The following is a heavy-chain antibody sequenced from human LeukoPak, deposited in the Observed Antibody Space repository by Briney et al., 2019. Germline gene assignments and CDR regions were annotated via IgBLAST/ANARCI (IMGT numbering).Heavy chain of an antibody. D-gene: IGHD3-10*01. J-gene: IGHJ4*02. CDR2: IWNDGSNN. CDR1: GFTFSSFG. V-gene: IGHV3-33*01. Sequence: GRSLRLSCAASGFTFSSFGMHWVRQAPGKGLEWVAVIWNDGSNNYYADSVKGRFTISRDNAKNTLYLQMNSLRAEDTAVYYCARGVYAVDFWGQGTLVTVSS. CDR3: ARGVYAVDF.